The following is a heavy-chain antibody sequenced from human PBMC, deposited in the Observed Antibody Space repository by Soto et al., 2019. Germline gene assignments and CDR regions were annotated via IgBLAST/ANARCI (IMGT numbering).Heavy chain of an antibody. CDR2: INPSGGAT. Sequence: QVQLAQSGAEVKKPGASVKVSCKASGYTFSGYRINWVRQAPGQGLEWMGIINPSGGATTYAQKFQGRVTMTRDTSTSTVYMDLSSLTSEDTAVYYCARDGPHRWIDYWGQGTLVTVSS. V-gene: IGHV1-46*01. CDR1: GYTFSGYR. J-gene: IGHJ4*02. CDR3: ARDGPHRWIDY.